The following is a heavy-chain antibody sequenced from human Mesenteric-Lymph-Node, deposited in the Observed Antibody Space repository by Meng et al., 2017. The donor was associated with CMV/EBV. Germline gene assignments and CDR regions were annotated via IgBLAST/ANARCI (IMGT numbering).Heavy chain of an antibody. CDR3: ARGRVYYYGWNPPYGMDV. D-gene: IGHD3-10*01. J-gene: IGHJ6*02. V-gene: IGHV4-59*01. CDR2: ISNSGTT. CDR1: GGSISTYY. Sequence: SETLSLTCTVSGGSISTYYWTWIRRSPGKGLEWIGYISNSGTTNYNPSLKSRLTMSVDASQNQFSLSLSSVTAADTAVYYCARGRVYYYGWNPPYGMDVWGQGTTVTV.